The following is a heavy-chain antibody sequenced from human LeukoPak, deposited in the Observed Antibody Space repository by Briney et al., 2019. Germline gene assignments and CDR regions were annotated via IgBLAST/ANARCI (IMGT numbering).Heavy chain of an antibody. CDR1: GGSISSTSYY. CDR3: ARQGSLRYFWRGGVDV. CDR2: IYYSGST. D-gene: IGHD3-9*01. J-gene: IGHJ6*02. V-gene: IGHV4-39*01. Sequence: SETLSLTCTVSGGSISSTSYYWGWIRQPPGKGLEWIGSIYYSGSTYYNPSLKSRVTISVDTSKNQFSLKLSSVTAADTAIYYCARQGSLRYFWRGGVDVWGQGTTVTVSS.